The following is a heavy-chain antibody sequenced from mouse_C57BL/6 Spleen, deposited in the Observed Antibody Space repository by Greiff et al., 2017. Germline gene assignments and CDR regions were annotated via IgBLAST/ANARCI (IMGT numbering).Heavy chain of an antibody. Sequence: EVQLQQSGPELVKPGASVKISCKASGYTFTDYYMNWVKQSHGKSLEWIGDINPNNGGTSYNQKFKGKATLTVDKSSSTAYMELRSLTSEDSAVYYCAPTGPYYAMDYWGQGTSVTVSS. V-gene: IGHV1-26*01. D-gene: IGHD4-1*01. J-gene: IGHJ4*01. CDR1: GYTFTDYY. CDR3: APTGPYYAMDY. CDR2: INPNNGGT.